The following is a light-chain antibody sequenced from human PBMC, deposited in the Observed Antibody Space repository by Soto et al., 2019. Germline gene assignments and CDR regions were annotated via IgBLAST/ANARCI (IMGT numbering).Light chain of an antibody. Sequence: QSALTQPASVSAAPGQSIAISCTGTSSDVGGYSYVSWYQQQPGKAPKLVISDVSNRPSGVSDRFSGSKSGNTASLTISGLQTEDEADYYCASYTTSRTYVFGPWPKV. V-gene: IGLV2-14*01. CDR1: SSDVGGYSY. CDR2: DVS. CDR3: ASYTTSRTYV. J-gene: IGLJ1*01.